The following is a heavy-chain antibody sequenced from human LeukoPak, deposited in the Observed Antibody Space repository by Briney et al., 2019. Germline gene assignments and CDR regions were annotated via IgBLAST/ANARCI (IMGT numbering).Heavy chain of an antibody. V-gene: IGHV3-7*01. Sequence: GGSLRLSCAASGFTFSNYWMSWVRQAPGKGLDWVASINQDGSEKCYVDSVKGRFTISRDNAKNSLFLQMNSLRAEDTAVYYCAELGITMIGGVWGKGTTVTISS. J-gene: IGHJ6*04. CDR3: AELGITMIGGV. D-gene: IGHD3-10*02. CDR1: GFTFSNYW. CDR2: INQDGSEK.